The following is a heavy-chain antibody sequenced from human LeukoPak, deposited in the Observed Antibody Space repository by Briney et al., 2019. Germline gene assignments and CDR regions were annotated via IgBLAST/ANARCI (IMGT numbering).Heavy chain of an antibody. CDR2: IYTSGGT. D-gene: IGHD6-13*01. J-gene: IGHJ4*02. CDR1: GGSISSGSYY. V-gene: IGHV4-61*02. Sequence: SETLSLTCTVSGGSISSGSYYWSWIRQPAGKGLEWIGRIYTSGGTNYNPSLKSRVTISVDTSKNQFSLKLSSVTAADTAVYYCARTNIAAVDYWGQGTLVTVSS. CDR3: ARTNIAAVDY.